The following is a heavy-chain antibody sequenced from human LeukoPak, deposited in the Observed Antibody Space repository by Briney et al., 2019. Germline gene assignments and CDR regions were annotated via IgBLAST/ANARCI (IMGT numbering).Heavy chain of an antibody. CDR2: ISGSGAGT. Sequence: GGSLSLSCAAPGFTFNNYDMTWVRQAPGKGLEWVSAISGSGAGTYYADYVEGRFTISRDKSKNTLYLQMNNLRAEDTAVYYCARGFDKGGYYSFDYWGQGTLVTVSS. V-gene: IGHV3-23*01. D-gene: IGHD3-22*01. J-gene: IGHJ4*02. CDR3: ARGFDKGGYYSFDY. CDR1: GFTFNNYD.